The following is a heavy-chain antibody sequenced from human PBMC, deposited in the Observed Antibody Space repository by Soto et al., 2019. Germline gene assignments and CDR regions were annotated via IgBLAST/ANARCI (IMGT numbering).Heavy chain of an antibody. D-gene: IGHD5-12*01. CDR3: AASGYGRGYFDY. V-gene: IGHV3-11*01. CDR2: ISNSGRTI. CDR1: GFSFSDYY. Sequence: RRLSCAASGFSFSDYYMNWIRQAPGKGLEWVSYISNSGRTIYYADSVKGRFTISRDNAKNSLYLQMNSLRAEDTAVYYCAASGYGRGYFDYWGQGALVTVSS. J-gene: IGHJ4*02.